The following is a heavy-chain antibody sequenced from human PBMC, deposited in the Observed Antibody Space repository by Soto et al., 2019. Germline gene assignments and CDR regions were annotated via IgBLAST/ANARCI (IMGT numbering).Heavy chain of an antibody. CDR2: IIPIFGTA. CDR1: GGTFSSYA. Sequence: QVQLVQSGAEVKKPGSSVKVSCKASGGTFSSYAISWVRQAPGQGLEWMGGIIPIFGTANYAQKFQGRVTITADESTSTAYIQLSRLRSGDTAVYYCARDPSYYYDSSGLSWYFDLWGRGTLVTVSS. J-gene: IGHJ2*01. V-gene: IGHV1-69*01. CDR3: ARDPSYYYDSSGLSWYFDL. D-gene: IGHD3-22*01.